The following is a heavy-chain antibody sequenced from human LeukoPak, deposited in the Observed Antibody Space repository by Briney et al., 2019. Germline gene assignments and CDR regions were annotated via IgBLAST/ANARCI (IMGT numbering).Heavy chain of an antibody. D-gene: IGHD3-3*02. Sequence: GGSLTVSCVGSGFTFSSYSMNWVRQAPGKGLEWVSSMGSSGTNGYYADSVKGRFIISRDNAKNSLFMQMNSLRAEDSALYYCVRELGAPAAAAFDIWGQGTLVTVSS. V-gene: IGHV3-21*01. J-gene: IGHJ3*02. CDR3: VRELGAPAAAAFDI. CDR1: GFTFSSYS. CDR2: MGSSGTNG.